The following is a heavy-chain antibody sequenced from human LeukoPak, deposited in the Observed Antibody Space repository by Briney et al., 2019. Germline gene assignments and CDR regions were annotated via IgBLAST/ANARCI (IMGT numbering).Heavy chain of an antibody. J-gene: IGHJ4*02. D-gene: IGHD6-19*01. V-gene: IGHV3-23*01. CDR3: AKDFGSAWSRLFY. CDR1: GFTFTDHA. Sequence: GGSLRLSCAASGFTFTDHAMSWVRQTPDKGLEWVSSIHAGGGSTLYADSMKGRFTISRDNSKNTLSLQMHTLRAEDTAVYFCAKDFGSAWSRLFYWGQGTLVTVSS. CDR2: IHAGGGST.